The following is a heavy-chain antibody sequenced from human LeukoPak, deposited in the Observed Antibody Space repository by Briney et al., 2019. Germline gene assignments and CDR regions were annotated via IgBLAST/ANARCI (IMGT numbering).Heavy chain of an antibody. CDR1: GFTFSSYW. D-gene: IGHD6-13*01. CDR2: IKQDGSEK. Sequence: GGSLRLSCAASGFTFSSYWMSWVRQAPGKGLEWVANIKQDGSEKYYVDSVKGRFTISRDNAKNSLYLQMNSLRAEDTAVYYCARDPDSSSWYRRGAAFDIWGQGTMVTVSS. V-gene: IGHV3-7*01. J-gene: IGHJ3*02. CDR3: ARDPDSSSWYRRGAAFDI.